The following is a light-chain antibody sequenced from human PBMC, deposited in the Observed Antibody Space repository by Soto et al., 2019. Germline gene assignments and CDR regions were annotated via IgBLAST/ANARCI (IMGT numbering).Light chain of an antibody. CDR1: QSVSTYY. Sequence: EIVLTQSPGTLSLSPGERATLSCRASQSVSTYYLAWYQQKPGQAPSLLIYGASSRATGIPDRFRGSVSGTDFTLTISGLEPEDSAVYYCQQDGRSPRTFGQGIKLEIK. CDR2: GAS. V-gene: IGKV3-20*01. J-gene: IGKJ2*01. CDR3: QQDGRSPRT.